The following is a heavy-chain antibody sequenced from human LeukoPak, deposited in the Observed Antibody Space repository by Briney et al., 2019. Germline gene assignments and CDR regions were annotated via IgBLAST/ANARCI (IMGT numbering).Heavy chain of an antibody. D-gene: IGHD3-10*01. Sequence: PGRALRLSCAESGFTFSSYCMHWVRHPPGKELVWVAVIWYHGSNKYYADSVKGRFTISRDNSKNTLYLQMNSLSAEDTVLYYCARDRDYYFDYWGQGTLVTVSS. CDR1: GFTFSSYC. CDR3: ARDRDYYFDY. V-gene: IGHV3-33*01. J-gene: IGHJ4*02. CDR2: IWYHGSNK.